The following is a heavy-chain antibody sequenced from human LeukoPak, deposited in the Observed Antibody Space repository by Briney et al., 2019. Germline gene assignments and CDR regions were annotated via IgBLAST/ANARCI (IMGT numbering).Heavy chain of an antibody. CDR3: AKGPLSTMIIVVSYFDY. V-gene: IGHV3-30*18. CDR2: ISYDGSNK. D-gene: IGHD3-22*01. Sequence: GRSLRLSCAASGFTFSSYGMHWVRQAPGKGLEWVAVISYDGSNKYYADSVKGRFTISRDNSKNTLYLQMNSLRAEDTAVYYCAKGPLSTMIIVVSYFDYWGQGTLVTVSS. J-gene: IGHJ4*02. CDR1: GFTFSSYG.